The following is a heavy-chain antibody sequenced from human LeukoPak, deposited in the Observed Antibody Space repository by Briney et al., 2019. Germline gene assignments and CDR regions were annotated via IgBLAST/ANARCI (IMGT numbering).Heavy chain of an antibody. CDR3: AIGGAYGDYGGDY. J-gene: IGHJ4*02. V-gene: IGHV1-69*05. CDR1: GGTFSSYA. D-gene: IGHD4-17*01. CDR2: IIPIFGTA. Sequence: SVKVSCKASGGTFSSYAISWVRQAPGQGLEWMGRIIPIFGTANYAQKFQGRVTITTDESTSTAYMELSSLRSEDTAVYYCAIGGAYGDYGGDYWGQGTLVTVSS.